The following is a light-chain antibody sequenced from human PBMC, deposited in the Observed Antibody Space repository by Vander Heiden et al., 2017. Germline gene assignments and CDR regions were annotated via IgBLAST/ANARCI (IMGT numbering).Light chain of an antibody. CDR1: ALPKKY. V-gene: IGLV3-25*03. CDR3: QSADSSGRDWV. Sequence: SSDLTPPPSVAVSPGQAARLPCFGDALPKKYAYGYQQKPGQAPVLLIYKDNERPSGIPERFSGSSAGTRVTLTSSGVQAEDEADYYCQSADSSGRDWVFGGGTKLTVL. J-gene: IGLJ3*02. CDR2: KDN.